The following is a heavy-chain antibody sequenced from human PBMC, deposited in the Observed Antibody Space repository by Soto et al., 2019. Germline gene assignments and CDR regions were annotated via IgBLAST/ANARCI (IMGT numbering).Heavy chain of an antibody. CDR3: AHIEAWLRMGPYNWFDS. CDR1: GFSLSTSGVG. V-gene: IGHV2-5*02. D-gene: IGHD5-12*01. J-gene: IGHJ5*01. Sequence: SGPTLVNPTQTLTLTCTFSGFSLSTSGVGVGWIRQPPGKALEWLALIYWDDDKRYSPSLKSRLTITKDTSKNQVVLTMTNMDPVDTATYYCAHIEAWLRMGPYNWFDSWGQGTLVTVSS. CDR2: IYWDDDK.